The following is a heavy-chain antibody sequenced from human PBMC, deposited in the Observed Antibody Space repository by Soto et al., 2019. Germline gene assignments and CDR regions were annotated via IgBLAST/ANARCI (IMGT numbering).Heavy chain of an antibody. J-gene: IGHJ3*02. CDR3: ARVQGLAVAAMDI. V-gene: IGHV4-30-4*01. CDR1: GGSISSGDYY. CDR2: IYYSGST. D-gene: IGHD2-15*01. Sequence: QVQLQESGPGLVKPSQTLSLTCTVSGGSISSGDYYWSWIRQPPGKGLEWIGYIYYSGSTYYNPSLKSRLTISVDTSQNPFSLKLSSVTAADTAVYYCARVQGLAVAAMDIWGQGTMVTVSS.